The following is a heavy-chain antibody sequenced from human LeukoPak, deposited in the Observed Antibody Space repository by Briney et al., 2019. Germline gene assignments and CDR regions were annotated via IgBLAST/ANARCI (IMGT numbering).Heavy chain of an antibody. J-gene: IGHJ4*02. D-gene: IGHD3-22*01. Sequence: ASVKVSCKASGYTFTSYAIIWVRQAPGQELEWMGWINTNTGNPTYAQGFTGRFVFSLDTSVSTAYLQISSLKAEDTAVYYCARDPLDSSGYYYSGVDYWGQGTLVTVSS. CDR1: GYTFTSYA. CDR3: ARDPLDSSGYYYSGVDY. V-gene: IGHV7-4-1*02. CDR2: INTNTGNP.